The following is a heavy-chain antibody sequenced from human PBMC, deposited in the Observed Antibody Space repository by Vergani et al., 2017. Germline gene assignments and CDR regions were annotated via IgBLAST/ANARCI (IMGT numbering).Heavy chain of an antibody. V-gene: IGHV4-61*02. Sequence: QVQLQESGPGLVRPSQTLSLTCTVSGASISSGSYYWSWFRQPAGKRLEWIGRFYTGGGTNYNPSLKSRVTISVDKSKNHFSLSLSSVTAADTAVYYCVRRNNVVRETDYFDYWGQGILVTVSS. J-gene: IGHJ4*02. CDR3: VRRNNVVRETDYFDY. CDR1: GASISSGSYY. D-gene: IGHD3-10*01. CDR2: FYTGGGT.